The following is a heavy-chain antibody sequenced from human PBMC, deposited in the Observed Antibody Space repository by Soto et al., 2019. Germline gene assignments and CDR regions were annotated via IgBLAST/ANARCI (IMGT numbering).Heavy chain of an antibody. V-gene: IGHV4-59*02. CDR3: ARWGVAMDV. J-gene: IGHJ6*02. CDR1: GGSVNRFYY. CDR2: IYHTGST. Sequence: SETLSLTCSVSGGSVNRFYYWSWIRQPPGKGLEWLGYIYHTGSTNYQPSLKSRVTISLDTSKNQFSLNLNSVTAADTAVYYCARWGVAMDVWGQGTTVTVSS. D-gene: IGHD3-16*01.